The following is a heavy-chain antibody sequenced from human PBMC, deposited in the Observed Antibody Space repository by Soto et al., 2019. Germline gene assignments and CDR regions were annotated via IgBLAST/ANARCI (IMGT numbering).Heavy chain of an antibody. Sequence: SVKVSCKASGGTFSSYTISWVRQAPGQGLEWMGRIIPILGIANYAQKFQGRVTITADKSTSTAYMELRSLRSDDTAVYYCATGPYSSGIDYWGQRTLVPVSS. CDR3: ATGPYSSGIDY. D-gene: IGHD6-19*01. CDR1: GGTFSSYT. V-gene: IGHV1-69*02. CDR2: IIPILGIA. J-gene: IGHJ4*02.